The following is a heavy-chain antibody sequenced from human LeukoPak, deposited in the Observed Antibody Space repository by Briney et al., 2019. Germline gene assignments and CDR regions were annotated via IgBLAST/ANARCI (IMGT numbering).Heavy chain of an antibody. CDR1: GFTFSSYA. V-gene: IGHV3-23*01. D-gene: IGHD2-2*01. J-gene: IGHJ6*03. CDR3: SRVERSSINNYYYYMAV. Sequence: GGSLRLSCAASGFTFSSYAMSWVRQAPGKGLEWVSAISGSGGSTYCADSVKGRFTISRDNSKNTLYLQMNSLETEDTAVYYCSRVERSSINNYYYYMAVWGKGTSVTVSS. CDR2: ISGSGGST.